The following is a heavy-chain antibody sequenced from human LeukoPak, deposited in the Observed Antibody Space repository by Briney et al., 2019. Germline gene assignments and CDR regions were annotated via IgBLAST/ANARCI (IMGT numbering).Heavy chain of an antibody. D-gene: IGHD1-26*01. CDR3: ARDSNSGSYGDSFDY. V-gene: IGHV3-11*01. Sequence: PGGSLRLSCVASGLTFSDDHVGWIRQAPGKGLEWVSYISPGSHSIYYVDSVKGRFTISRDNSKNTLYLQMNSLRAEDTAVYYCARDSNSGSYGDSFDYWGQGTLVTVSS. J-gene: IGHJ4*02. CDR2: ISPGSHSI. CDR1: GLTFSDDH.